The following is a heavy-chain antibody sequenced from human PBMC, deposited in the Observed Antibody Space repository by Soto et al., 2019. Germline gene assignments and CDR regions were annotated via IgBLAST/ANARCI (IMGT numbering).Heavy chain of an antibody. CDR1: GLTLSSHS. J-gene: IGHJ4*01. CDR2: IRYDSSTR. CDR3: VTGAPFEY. V-gene: IGHV3-48*02. Sequence: PGGSLRLSCAASGLTLSSHSMNWVRQVPGKGLEWVSYIRYDSSTRYYADSVKGRFTISRDDAKNSLYMQMNSLRDEDTALYYCVTGAPFEYWCQGTLVTVSS.